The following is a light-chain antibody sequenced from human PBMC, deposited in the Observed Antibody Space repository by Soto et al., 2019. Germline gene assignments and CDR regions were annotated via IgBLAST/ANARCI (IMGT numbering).Light chain of an antibody. CDR3: QHYGSSPQP. V-gene: IGKV3-20*01. CDR2: DAS. CDR1: QSVSGSY. J-gene: IGKJ1*01. Sequence: EIVLTQSPGTLSLSPGERATLSRRASQSVSGSYLAWYQQKPGQAPRLLIYDASRRATGIPDRFSGSGSGTDFTLTISRLEPEDFAVYYCQHYGSSPQPFGLGTKVDIK.